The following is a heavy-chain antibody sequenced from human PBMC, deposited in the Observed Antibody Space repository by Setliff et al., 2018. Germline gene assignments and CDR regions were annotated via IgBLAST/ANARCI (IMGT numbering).Heavy chain of an antibody. CDR2: ISPYTGKT. J-gene: IGHJ4*02. CDR3: SRLVRFCTRTSCQRLSGDEY. CDR1: TIHG. D-gene: IGHD2-2*01. V-gene: IGHV1-18*01. Sequence: TIHGISWVRQAPGQGLEWVGWISPYTGKTYLAPKFQDRVTLTADTSTTTAYLQLTNRRSDDTAIYFCSRLVRFCTRTSCQRLSGDEYWGQGALVTVSS.